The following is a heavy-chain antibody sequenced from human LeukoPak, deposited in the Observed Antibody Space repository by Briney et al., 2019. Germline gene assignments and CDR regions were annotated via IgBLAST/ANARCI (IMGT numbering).Heavy chain of an antibody. Sequence: SVKVSCKASGGTFSIYAISWVRQAPGQGLEWMGGIIPIFGTANYAQKFQGRVTITADESTSTAYMELSSLRSEDTAVYYCARDGSTSLLFQHWGQGTLVTVSS. V-gene: IGHV1-69*13. CDR1: GGTFSIYA. D-gene: IGHD2-2*01. J-gene: IGHJ1*01. CDR3: ARDGSTSLLFQH. CDR2: IIPIFGTA.